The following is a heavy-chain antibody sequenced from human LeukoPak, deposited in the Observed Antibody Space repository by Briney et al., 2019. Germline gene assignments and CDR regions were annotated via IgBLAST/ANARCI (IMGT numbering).Heavy chain of an antibody. Sequence: GGSLRLSCAASGFTFSTYGMNWVRQAPGKGLEWVSSISSRSSYIYCADSVKGRFTISRDNAKNSLYLQMNSLRAEDTAVYYCARALWFGETFPAYWGQGTLVTVSS. CDR3: ARALWFGETFPAY. J-gene: IGHJ4*02. D-gene: IGHD3-10*01. V-gene: IGHV3-21*01. CDR1: GFTFSTYG. CDR2: ISSRSSYI.